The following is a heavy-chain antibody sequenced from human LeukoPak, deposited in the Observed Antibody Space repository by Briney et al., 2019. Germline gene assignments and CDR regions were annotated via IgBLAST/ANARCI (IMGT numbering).Heavy chain of an antibody. J-gene: IGHJ3*02. CDR1: GGSISSSSYY. D-gene: IGHD5-18*01. CDR2: IYYSGST. V-gene: IGHV4-39*07. CDR3: AEGRYSYGYVVAFDI. Sequence: SETLSLTCTVSGGSISSSSYYWGWIRQPPGKGLEWIGSIYYSGSTYYNPSLKSRVTISVDTSKNQFSLKLSSVTAADTAVYYCAEGRYSYGYVVAFDIWGQGTMVTVSS.